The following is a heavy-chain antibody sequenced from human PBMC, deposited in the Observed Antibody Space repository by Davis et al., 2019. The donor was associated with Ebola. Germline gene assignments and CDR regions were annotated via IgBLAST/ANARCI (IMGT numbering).Heavy chain of an antibody. CDR2: IKPDGSEK. J-gene: IGHJ6*01. V-gene: IGHV3-7*01. CDR3: TLLQEHL. CDR1: GGSISSYY. Sequence: ETLSLTCTVSGGSISSYYWSWIRQPPGKGLEWVANIKPDGSEKYYVDSVKGRFTISRDNAKNSLYLQMNSLHQGPIGLPPGTLLQEHLWG.